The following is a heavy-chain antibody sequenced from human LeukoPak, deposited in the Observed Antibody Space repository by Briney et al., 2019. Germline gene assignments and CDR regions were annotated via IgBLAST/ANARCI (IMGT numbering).Heavy chain of an antibody. J-gene: IGHJ4*02. CDR2: ISYDGSNK. D-gene: IGHD5-12*01. CDR1: GFTFSSYG. V-gene: IGHV3-30*18. Sequence: GRSLRLSCAASGFTFSSYGMHWVRQAPGKGLEWVAVISYDGSNKYYADSVKGRFTISRDNSKNTPYLQMNSLRAEDTAVYYCAKDLGVVATMNFDYWGQGTLVTVSS. CDR3: AKDLGVVATMNFDY.